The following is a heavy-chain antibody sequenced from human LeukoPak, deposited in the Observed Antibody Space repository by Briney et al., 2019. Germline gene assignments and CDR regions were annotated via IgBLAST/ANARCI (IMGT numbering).Heavy chain of an antibody. CDR2: ISYIGST. Sequence: PSETLSLTCTVSGGSMSSHYWSWIRQPPGKGLEWIGYISYIGSTNYNPSLKSRVTISVDTSKNQFSLELSPVTAADAAVYFCGRDQTSVTKGLDIWGQGKMVTV. J-gene: IGHJ3*02. CDR3: GRDQTSVTKGLDI. D-gene: IGHD4-17*01. CDR1: GGSMSSHY. V-gene: IGHV4-59*11.